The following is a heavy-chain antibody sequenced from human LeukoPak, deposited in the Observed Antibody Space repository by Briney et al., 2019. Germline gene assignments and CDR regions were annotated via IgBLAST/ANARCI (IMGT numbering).Heavy chain of an antibody. Sequence: GASVKVSFKASGYTFTDYYMDWVRQAPGQGLEWMGWINPNSGATNYAQKFQGRVTMTRDTSISTAYMELSRLRSDDTAVYYCARAHLIAAAGYNWFDPWGQGTLVTVSS. CDR2: INPNSGAT. CDR3: ARAHLIAAAGYNWFDP. CDR1: GYTFTDYY. V-gene: IGHV1-2*02. D-gene: IGHD6-13*01. J-gene: IGHJ5*02.